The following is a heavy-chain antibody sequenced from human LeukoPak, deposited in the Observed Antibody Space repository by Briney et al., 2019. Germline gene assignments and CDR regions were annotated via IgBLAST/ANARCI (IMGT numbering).Heavy chain of an antibody. CDR2: INHSGST. CDR3: AREMRGDYDFWSGYYWFDP. CDR1: GGSFSGYY. Sequence: KPSETLSLTCAVYGGSFSGYYWSWIRQPPGKGLEWIGEINHSGSTNYNPSLKSRVTISVDTSKNQFSLKLSSVTAADTAVYYCAREMRGDYDFWSGYYWFDPWGQGTLVTVSS. D-gene: IGHD3-3*01. J-gene: IGHJ5*02. V-gene: IGHV4-34*01.